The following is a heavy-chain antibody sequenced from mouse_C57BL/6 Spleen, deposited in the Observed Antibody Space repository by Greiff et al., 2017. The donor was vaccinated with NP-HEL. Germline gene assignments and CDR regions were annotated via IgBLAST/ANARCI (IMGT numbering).Heavy chain of an antibody. Sequence: QVQLKESGAELARPGASVKLSCKASGYTFTSYGISWVKQRTGQGLEWIGEIYPRSGNTYYNEKFKGKATLTADKSSSTAYMELRSLTSEDSAVYFCARGGGSLYFDYWGQGTTLTVSS. J-gene: IGHJ2*01. CDR3: ARGGGSLYFDY. D-gene: IGHD1-1*02. CDR2: IYPRSGNT. CDR1: GYTFTSYG. V-gene: IGHV1-81*01.